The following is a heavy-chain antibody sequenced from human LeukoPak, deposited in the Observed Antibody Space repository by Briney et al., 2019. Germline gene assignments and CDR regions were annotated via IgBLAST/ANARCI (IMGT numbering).Heavy chain of an antibody. CDR2: IDPSDSYT. CDR1: GYSFTSYW. J-gene: IGHJ4*02. CDR3: ARHVRATTIDY. V-gene: IGHV5-10-1*01. Sequence: GESLKISCKCSGYSFTSYWISWGRQMPGKGLEWMGRIDPSDSYTNYSPSFEGNVTISADKSISTAYLQRSSLKASDTAMYYCARHVRATTIDYWGQGTLVTVSS. D-gene: IGHD1-26*01.